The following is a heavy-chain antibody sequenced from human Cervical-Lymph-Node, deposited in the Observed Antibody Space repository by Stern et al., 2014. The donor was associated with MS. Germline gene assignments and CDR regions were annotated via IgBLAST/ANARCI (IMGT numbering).Heavy chain of an antibody. D-gene: IGHD6-19*01. CDR3: ARDSPSWGWCFDY. V-gene: IGHV3-11*01. CDR2: VSSSGITI. Sequence: MQLVESGGGLVKPGGSLRLSCAASGVTFSDYYMSWIRQAPGKGLEWVSSVSSSGITISYADSVKCQFTVSRDNAKNSLYLQMNSLRAEDTAMYDCARDSPSWGWCFDYWGQGTLVTVSS. J-gene: IGHJ4*02. CDR1: GVTFSDYY.